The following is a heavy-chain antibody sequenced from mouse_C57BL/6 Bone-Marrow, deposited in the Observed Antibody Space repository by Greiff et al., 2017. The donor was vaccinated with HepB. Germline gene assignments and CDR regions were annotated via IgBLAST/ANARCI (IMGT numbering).Heavy chain of an antibody. CDR3: ARYGNYGAMDY. V-gene: IGHV1-42*01. Sequence: VQLKQSGPELVKPGASVKISCKASGYSFTGYYMNWVKQSPEKSLEWIGEINPSTGGTTYNQKFKAKATLTVDKSSSTAYMQLKSLTSEDSAVYYCARYGNYGAMDYWGQGTSVTVSS. CDR2: INPSTGGT. D-gene: IGHD2-1*01. CDR1: GYSFTGYY. J-gene: IGHJ4*01.